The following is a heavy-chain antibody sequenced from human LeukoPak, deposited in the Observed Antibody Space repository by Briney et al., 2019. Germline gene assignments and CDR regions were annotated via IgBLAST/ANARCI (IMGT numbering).Heavy chain of an antibody. D-gene: IGHD6-19*01. CDR2: TYYRSKWYN. CDR1: GDSVSSNSAA. V-gene: IGHV6-1*01. Sequence: SQTLSLTCAISGDSVSSNSAAWNWIRQSPSRGLEWLGRTYYRSKWYNDYAVSVKSRITINPDTSKNQFSLQLNSVTPEDTAVYYRARAGGRWLVTHYYYYGMDVWGKGTTVTVSS. J-gene: IGHJ6*04. CDR3: ARAGGRWLVTHYYYYGMDV.